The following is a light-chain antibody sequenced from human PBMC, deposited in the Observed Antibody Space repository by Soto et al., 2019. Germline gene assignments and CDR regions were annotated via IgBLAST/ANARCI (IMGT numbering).Light chain of an antibody. Sequence: DIQMTQFPSSLSASVGDRVNITCRASQGISTWLAWYQQKPERAPKSLIYAASRLQSGVPPRFSGSGSETDFTLTISSLQPEDFATYYCQQYNCYPRTFGQGTKVEIK. J-gene: IGKJ1*01. V-gene: IGKV1D-16*01. CDR2: AAS. CDR3: QQYNCYPRT. CDR1: QGISTW.